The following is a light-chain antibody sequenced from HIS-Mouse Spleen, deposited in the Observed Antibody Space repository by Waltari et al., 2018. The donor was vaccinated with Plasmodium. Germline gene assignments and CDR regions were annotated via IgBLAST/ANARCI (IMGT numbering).Light chain of an antibody. CDR2: AAS. J-gene: IGKJ1*01. Sequence: DIQMTQSPSSLSASVGDRVTITCRASQSISSYLNWYQQKPGKAPKLLIYAASSLQSGVPSRFSGSGSVTGFTLTISSLQPEDFATYYCQQNYNTWTFGQGTKVEIK. CDR1: QSISSY. V-gene: IGKV1-39*01. CDR3: QQNYNTWT.